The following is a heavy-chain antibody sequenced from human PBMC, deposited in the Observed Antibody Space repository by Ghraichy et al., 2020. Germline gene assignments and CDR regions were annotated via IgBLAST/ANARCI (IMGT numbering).Heavy chain of an antibody. CDR2: IFSNGTT. V-gene: IGHV4-61*02. D-gene: IGHD6-25*01. CDR3: AREMRPYLPLSLAARVGWFDP. J-gene: IGHJ5*02. Sequence: SETLSLTCTVSGHSISSGSYYWSWIRQPAGKGPEWMGRIFSNGTTNYNPSLNRRITISLDTSKNQFFLKLTSVTAADTALYYCAREMRPYLPLSLAARVGWFDPWGHGALVTVSS. CDR1: GHSISSGSYY.